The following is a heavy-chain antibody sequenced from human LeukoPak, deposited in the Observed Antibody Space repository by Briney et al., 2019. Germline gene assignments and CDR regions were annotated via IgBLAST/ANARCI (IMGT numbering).Heavy chain of an antibody. Sequence: SVKVSCKASGGTFSSYAISWVRQAPGQGLEWMGGIIPIFGTANYAQKFQGRVKITTDEYTRTAYMELSSLRSEDTAVYYCASRGPYYYDSSGYYTFDYWGQGTLVTVSS. V-gene: IGHV1-69*05. CDR2: IIPIFGTA. D-gene: IGHD3-22*01. J-gene: IGHJ4*02. CDR3: ASRGPYYYDSSGYYTFDY. CDR1: GGTFSSYA.